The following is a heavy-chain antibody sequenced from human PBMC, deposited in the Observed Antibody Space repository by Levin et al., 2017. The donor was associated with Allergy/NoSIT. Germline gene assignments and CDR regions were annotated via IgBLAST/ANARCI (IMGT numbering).Heavy chain of an antibody. CDR1: GFTFSSYA. V-gene: IGHV3-30*04. CDR2: ISYDGSNK. CDR3: ASNRIFGVVIGTLGY. Sequence: SCAASGFTFSSYAMHWVRQAPGKGLEWVAVISYDGSNKYYADSVKGRFTISRDNSKNTLYLQMNSLRAEDTAVYYCASNRIFGVVIGTLGYWGQGTLVTVSS. J-gene: IGHJ4*02. D-gene: IGHD3-3*01.